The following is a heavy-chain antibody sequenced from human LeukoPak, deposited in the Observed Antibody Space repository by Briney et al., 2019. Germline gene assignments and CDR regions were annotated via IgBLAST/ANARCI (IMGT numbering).Heavy chain of an antibody. D-gene: IGHD2-2*01. CDR2: ISPSGNYI. J-gene: IGHJ4*02. CDR1: GFTFSSHS. V-gene: IGHV3-21*01. CDR3: ARDLSRSTSCYSY. Sequence: GGSLRLSCAASGFTFSSHSMNWVRQAPGKGLEWVSSISPSGNYIYYADSVEGRFTISRDNAKNSLYLQMNSLRAEDTAVYYCARDLSRSTSCYSYWGQGTLVTVSS.